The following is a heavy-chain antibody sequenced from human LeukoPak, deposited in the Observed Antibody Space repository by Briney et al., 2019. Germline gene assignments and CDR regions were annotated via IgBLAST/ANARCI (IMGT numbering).Heavy chain of an antibody. D-gene: IGHD3-16*01. CDR3: AKGVGGAANYYMDV. Sequence: GGSLRLSCAASGFTFSSYAMHWVRQAPGKGLEWVAFIPYDASNKFYPDSVKGRFTISRDNSKNTLYLQMNSLRPEDTAVYYCAKGVGGAANYYMDVWGKGTTVTVSS. J-gene: IGHJ6*03. V-gene: IGHV3-30*04. CDR2: IPYDASNK. CDR1: GFTFSSYA.